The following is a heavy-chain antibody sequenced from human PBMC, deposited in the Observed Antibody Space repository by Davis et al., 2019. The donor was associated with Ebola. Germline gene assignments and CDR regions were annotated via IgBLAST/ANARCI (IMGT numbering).Heavy chain of an antibody. CDR3: TRGRHSEPTYDDY. CDR2: ISVSSGYI. D-gene: IGHD2/OR15-2a*01. V-gene: IGHV3-21*01. J-gene: IGHJ4*02. CDR1: GFIFSSYT. Sequence: GESLKISCAASGFIFSSYTMNWVRQAPGKGLEWVSSISVSSGYIYYEDSVKGRFTISRDNAKNSLFLQMNSLRAEDTAVYYCTRGRHSEPTYDDYWGQGTLATVSS.